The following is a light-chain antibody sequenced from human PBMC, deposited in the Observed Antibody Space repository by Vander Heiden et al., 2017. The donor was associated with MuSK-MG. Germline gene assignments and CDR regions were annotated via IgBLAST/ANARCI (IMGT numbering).Light chain of an antibody. Sequence: GQSVTISCTGTRSDVGGYQYVSWYQQHPGKATNLMIYHVSERPSGVPGRFSGSKSGNPASLTISVLEAEDAADYYCYSHARSNIYVFGTGTKFTVL. CDR1: RSDVGGYQY. CDR2: HVS. CDR3: YSHARSNIYV. V-gene: IGLV2-11*01. J-gene: IGLJ1*01.